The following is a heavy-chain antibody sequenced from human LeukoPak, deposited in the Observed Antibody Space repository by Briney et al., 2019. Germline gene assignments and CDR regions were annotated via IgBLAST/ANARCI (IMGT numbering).Heavy chain of an antibody. CDR1: GFTLSTYA. CDR3: AKTAAAGTDDYYFDY. D-gene: IGHD6-13*01. CDR2: VSGSGSST. Sequence: GGSLRLSCAASGFTLSTYAMNWVRQAPGKGLDWVSGVSGSGSSTYYADSVKGRFTISRDNSKNTLYLQMNSLRAEDTAVYYCAKTAAAGTDDYYFDYWGQGTLVTVSS. J-gene: IGHJ4*02. V-gene: IGHV3-23*01.